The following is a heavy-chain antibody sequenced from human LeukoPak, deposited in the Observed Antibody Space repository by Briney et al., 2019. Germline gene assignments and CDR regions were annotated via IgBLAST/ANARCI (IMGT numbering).Heavy chain of an antibody. Sequence: PGGSLRLSCAASGFTFSSDGMHWVRQAPGKGLEWVAFIRYDGSNKYYADSVKGRFTISRDNSKNTLYLQMNSLRAEDTAVYYCAKDGIPSTGYFDYWGQGTLVTVSS. CDR3: AKDGIPSTGYFDY. CDR1: GFTFSSDG. D-gene: IGHD5-18*01. J-gene: IGHJ4*02. V-gene: IGHV3-30*02. CDR2: IRYDGSNK.